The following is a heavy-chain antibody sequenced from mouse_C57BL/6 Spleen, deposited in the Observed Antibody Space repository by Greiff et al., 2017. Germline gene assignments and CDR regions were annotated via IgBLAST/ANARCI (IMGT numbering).Heavy chain of an antibody. V-gene: IGHV1-54*01. D-gene: IGHD2-5*01. CDR1: GYAFTNYL. CDR2: INPGSGGT. Sequence: QVQLQQSGAELVRPGTSVKVSCKASGYAFTNYLIAWVKQRPGQGLEGIGVINPGSGGTNYNEKFKGKATLTADKSSSTAYMQLSSLTSEDSAVYFCARSYYSNYPFDDWGQGTTLTFTS. J-gene: IGHJ2*01. CDR3: ARSYYSNYPFDD.